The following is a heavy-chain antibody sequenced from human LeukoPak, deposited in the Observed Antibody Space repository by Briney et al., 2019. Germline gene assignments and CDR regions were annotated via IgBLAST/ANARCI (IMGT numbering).Heavy chain of an antibody. CDR3: ARNRDFYDSSGSVPLDY. D-gene: IGHD3-22*01. CDR2: ISKSGSNI. V-gene: IGHV3-48*03. Sequence: GGSLRLSCSASGFTFTNYEMNWVRQAPGMGLEWVSYISKSGSNIYYADSVKGRFTISRDNAKTSLFLQMSSLRADDTAVYYCARNRDFYDSSGSVPLDYWGQGILVTVSS. CDR1: GFTFTNYE. J-gene: IGHJ4*02.